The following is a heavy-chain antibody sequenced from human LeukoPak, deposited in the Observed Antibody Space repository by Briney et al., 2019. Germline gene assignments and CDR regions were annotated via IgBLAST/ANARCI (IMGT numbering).Heavy chain of an antibody. D-gene: IGHD6-13*01. CDR3: ARGSYSSSWYKFDP. J-gene: IGHJ5*02. CDR2: INPNSGGT. CDR1: GYTFTGHY. Sequence: ASVKVSCKASGYTFTGHYMHWVRQAPGQGLEWMGWINPNSGGTNYAQKFQGRVTMTRDTSISTAYMEVSRLRSDDTAVYYCARGSYSSSWYKFDPWGRGTLVTVSS. V-gene: IGHV1-2*02.